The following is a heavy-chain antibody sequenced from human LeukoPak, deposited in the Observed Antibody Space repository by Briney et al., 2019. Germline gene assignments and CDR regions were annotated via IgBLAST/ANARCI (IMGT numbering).Heavy chain of an antibody. Sequence: GASVKLSCKASGYTFSDYYIHWVRQAPGQGLEWMGWITPNSGGTKYAQRFQGRVTMTRDTSISTAYMDLSSLGSDDTAIFYCVRKSATRRTSEFDYWGQGTPVTVSS. V-gene: IGHV1-2*02. CDR1: GYTFSDYY. CDR2: ITPNSGGT. CDR3: VRKSATRRTSEFDY. J-gene: IGHJ4*02. D-gene: IGHD2-15*01.